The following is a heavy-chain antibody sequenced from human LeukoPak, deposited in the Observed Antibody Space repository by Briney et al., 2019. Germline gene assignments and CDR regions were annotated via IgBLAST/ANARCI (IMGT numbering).Heavy chain of an antibody. CDR1: GFTFSSYA. Sequence: GGSLRHSCAASGFTFSSYAMSWVRQAPGKGLEWVSAISGSGGSTYYADSVKGRFTISRDNSKNTLYLQMNSLRPEDTAVYYCARDREYDILTGYYRGGGGTFDIWGQGTMVTVSS. V-gene: IGHV3-23*01. CDR2: ISGSGGST. D-gene: IGHD3-9*01. CDR3: ARDREYDILTGYYRGGGGTFDI. J-gene: IGHJ3*02.